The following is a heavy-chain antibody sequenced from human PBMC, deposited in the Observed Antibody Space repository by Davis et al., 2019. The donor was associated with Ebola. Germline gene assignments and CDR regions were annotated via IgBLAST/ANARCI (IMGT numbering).Heavy chain of an antibody. CDR3: ATYNFWSGYFDS. CDR2: ITSSGGST. CDR1: GFTFSSFA. Sequence: GGSLRLSCAASGFTFSSFAMTWARQAPGKGLEWVSAITSSGGSTYYADSVKGRFTISRDNFKNTLYLQMNSLRAEDTAVYYCATYNFWSGYFDSWGQGTLVTVSS. V-gene: IGHV3-23*01. J-gene: IGHJ4*02. D-gene: IGHD3-3*01.